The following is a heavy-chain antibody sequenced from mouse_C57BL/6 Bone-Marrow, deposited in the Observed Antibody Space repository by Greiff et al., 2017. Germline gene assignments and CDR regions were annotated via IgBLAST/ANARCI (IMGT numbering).Heavy chain of an antibody. Sequence: VQLQQSGAELVRPGASVKLSCTASGFNIKDDYMHWVKQRPEQGLEWIGWIDPENGDTEYASKFQGKATITADTSSNTAYLQLSSLTSEDTAVYYCTSDGYPIYYAMDYWGQGTSVTVSS. J-gene: IGHJ4*01. CDR1: GFNIKDDY. V-gene: IGHV14-4*01. D-gene: IGHD2-3*01. CDR2: IDPENGDT. CDR3: TSDGYPIYYAMDY.